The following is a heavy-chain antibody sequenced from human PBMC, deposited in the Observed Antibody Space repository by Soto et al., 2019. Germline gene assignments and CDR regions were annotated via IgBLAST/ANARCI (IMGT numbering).Heavy chain of an antibody. V-gene: IGHV1-69*01. CDR1: GGTFSSYA. CDR2: IIPIFGTA. J-gene: IGHJ6*02. CDR3: AREIVVVPAAHHYYYGRDV. Sequence: QVQLVQSGAEVKKPGSSVKVSCKASGGTFSSYAISWVRQAPGQGLEWMGGIIPIFGTANYAQKFQGRVTITADESTSTAYMELSSLRSEDTAVYYCAREIVVVPAAHHYYYGRDVWGQGTTDTVSS. D-gene: IGHD2-2*01.